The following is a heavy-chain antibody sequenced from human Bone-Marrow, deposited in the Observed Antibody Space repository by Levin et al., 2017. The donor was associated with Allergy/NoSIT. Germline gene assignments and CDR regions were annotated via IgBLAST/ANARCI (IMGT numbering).Heavy chain of an antibody. CDR3: ARDFSEDSSGLNWFDS. CDR1: GFTFDDCG. CDR2: VNWNGDSA. V-gene: IGHV3-20*04. Sequence: GESLKISCAASGFTFDDCGMSWVRQAPGKGLEWVCGVNWNGDSAAYAESVKGRFTISRDNAKNTLYLQMNSLRAEDTAFYYCARDFSEDSSGLNWFDSWGQGTLVTVSS. J-gene: IGHJ5*01. D-gene: IGHD3-22*01.